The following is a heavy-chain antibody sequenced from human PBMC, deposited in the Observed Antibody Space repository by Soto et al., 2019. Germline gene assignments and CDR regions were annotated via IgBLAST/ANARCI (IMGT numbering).Heavy chain of an antibody. CDR2: IIPIFGTA. D-gene: IGHD2-15*01. Sequence: SVKVSCKASGGTFSSYAISWVRQAPGQGLEWMGGIIPIFGTANYAQKFQGRVTITADESTSTAYMELSSLRSEDTAVYYCARGTADIVVVVAATPNYYYYGMDVWGQGTTVTVSS. CDR3: ARGTADIVVVVAATPNYYYYGMDV. V-gene: IGHV1-69*13. J-gene: IGHJ6*02. CDR1: GGTFSSYA.